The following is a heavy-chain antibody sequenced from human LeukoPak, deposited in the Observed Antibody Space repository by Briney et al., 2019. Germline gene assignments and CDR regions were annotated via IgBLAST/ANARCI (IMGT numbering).Heavy chain of an antibody. Sequence: SETLSLTCTVSGGSISSNSYSWDWIRQPPGKGLEWIGSVYYSGSTYYNPSLKSRVTIYADTSKNQFSLKLSSVTAADTAVYYCARHVYSSSWFDCWGRGTLVTVSS. D-gene: IGHD6-13*01. V-gene: IGHV4-39*01. CDR3: ARHVYSSSWFDC. CDR2: VYYSGST. J-gene: IGHJ4*02. CDR1: GGSISSNSYS.